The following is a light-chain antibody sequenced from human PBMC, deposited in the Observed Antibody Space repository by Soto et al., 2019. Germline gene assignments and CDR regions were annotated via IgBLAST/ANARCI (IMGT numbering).Light chain of an antibody. CDR2: AAS. V-gene: IGKV1-39*01. CDR1: QSIYTY. CDR3: QQSYSPPVT. J-gene: IGKJ5*01. Sequence: MQMTQCSSSLSASVGYRVTITCRASQSIYTYLHWYRQRKGSAPNLLVFAASALHSGVPSRFSGSGYGTNFTLTISNLQSEDFATYYCQQSYSPPVTFGGGTRLEIK.